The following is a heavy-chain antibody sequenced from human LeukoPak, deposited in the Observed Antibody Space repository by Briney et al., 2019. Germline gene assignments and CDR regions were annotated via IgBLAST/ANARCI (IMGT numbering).Heavy chain of an antibody. D-gene: IGHD3-10*01. Sequence: GRSLRLSCAASGFTFSSYAMHWVRQAPGKGLEWVAVISYDGSNKYYADSVKGRFTISRDDSKNTLYLQMNSLRAEDTAVYYCARDRGHGITMVRGVIITSQFDYWGQGTLVTVSS. CDR2: ISYDGSNK. J-gene: IGHJ4*02. CDR1: GFTFSSYA. V-gene: IGHV3-30-3*01. CDR3: ARDRGHGITMVRGVIITSQFDY.